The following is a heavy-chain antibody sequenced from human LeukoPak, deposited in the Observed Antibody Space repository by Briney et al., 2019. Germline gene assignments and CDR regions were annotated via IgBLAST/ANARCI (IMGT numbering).Heavy chain of an antibody. CDR1: GASISTSSYY. CDR3: ARPRGYCSAGVCYFHP. V-gene: IGHV4-39*01. CDR2: VYYTGST. D-gene: IGHD2-8*02. J-gene: IGHJ5*02. Sequence: PETLSLTCTVSGASISTSSYYWAWIRQPPGKGLEWIGSVYYTGSTYYNPSLKSRVTISVDTSKNQFSLKLSSVTAADTAVYYCARPRGYCSAGVCYFHPWGQGTLVTVSS.